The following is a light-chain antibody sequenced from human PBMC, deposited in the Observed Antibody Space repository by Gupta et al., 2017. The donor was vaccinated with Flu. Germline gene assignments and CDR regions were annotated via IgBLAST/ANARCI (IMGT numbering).Light chain of an antibody. V-gene: IGLV2-14*01. Sequence: SSDVGAYDYVSWYQQHPGKAPKLMICEVSNRPSGVSNRFSGSKSGNTASLTISGLQAEDEADYYCSSYTSSSTDVVFGGGTELTVL. CDR3: SSYTSSSTDVV. CDR2: EVS. CDR1: SSDVGAYDY. J-gene: IGLJ2*01.